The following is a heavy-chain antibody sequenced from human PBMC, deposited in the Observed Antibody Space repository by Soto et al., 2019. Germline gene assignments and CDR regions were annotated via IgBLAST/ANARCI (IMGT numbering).Heavy chain of an antibody. CDR3: ARVPRSLTGTAWFDP. Sequence: QVQLQQWGAGLLKPSETLSLTCAVYGGSFSGYYWSWIRQPPGKGLEWIGEINHSGSTNYNPSLKSGVTISVDTSKNQFSLKLRSVTAADTAVYYCARVPRSLTGTAWFDPWGQGTLVTVSS. CDR1: GGSFSGYY. V-gene: IGHV4-34*01. D-gene: IGHD1-7*01. CDR2: INHSGST. J-gene: IGHJ5*02.